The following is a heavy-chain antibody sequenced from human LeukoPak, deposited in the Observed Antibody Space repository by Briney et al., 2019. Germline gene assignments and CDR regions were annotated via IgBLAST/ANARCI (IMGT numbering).Heavy chain of an antibody. D-gene: IGHD1-26*01. J-gene: IGHJ4*02. CDR2: IYYSGST. V-gene: IGHV4-61*01. CDR3: ARGRGGATPH. Sequence: SETLSLTCTVSGGSVSSGSYYWSWIRQPPGKGLEWIGYIYYSGSTNYNPSLKSRVTISVDTSKNQFSLKLSSVTAADTAVYYCARGRGGATPHWGQGTLVTVSS. CDR1: GGSVSSGSYY.